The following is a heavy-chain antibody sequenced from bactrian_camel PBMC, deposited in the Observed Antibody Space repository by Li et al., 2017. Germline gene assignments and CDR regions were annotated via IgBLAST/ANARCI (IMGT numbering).Heavy chain of an antibody. V-gene: IGHV3S53*01. CDR3: AAEDYCGGSWDLEVNYLY. Sequence: VQLVESGGGSVQAGGSLRLSCAVSGYTYSSYCMGWFRQPPGKSREGVAAIDTRGSVTIADSVKGRFSISQDNAEKTVFLQMNSLRPEDTAMYYCAAEDYCGGSWDLEVNYLYWGQGTQVTVS. CDR1: GYTYSSYC. D-gene: IGHD6*01. CDR2: IDTRGSV. J-gene: IGHJ4*01.